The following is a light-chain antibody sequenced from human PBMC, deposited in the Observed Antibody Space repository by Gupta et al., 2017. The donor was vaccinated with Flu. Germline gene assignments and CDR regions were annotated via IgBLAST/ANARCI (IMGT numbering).Light chain of an antibody. Sequence: QSVLTQPPSASGTPGQRVTISCSGSSSNIGSNTVNWYQQLPGTATKLLIYTNNQRPSGVPDRFSGSKSGTSASLAISGLHSEDEADYYCSAWDDSLNGPVFGGGTKLTV. J-gene: IGLJ2*01. CDR1: SSNIGSNT. CDR2: TNN. V-gene: IGLV1-44*01. CDR3: SAWDDSLNGPV.